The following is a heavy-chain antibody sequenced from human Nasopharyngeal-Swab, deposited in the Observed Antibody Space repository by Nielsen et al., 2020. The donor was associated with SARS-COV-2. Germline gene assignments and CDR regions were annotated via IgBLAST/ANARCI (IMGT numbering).Heavy chain of an antibody. CDR2: SRDKANGYTT. CDR3: TCAPETTTHPAY. V-gene: IGHV3-72*01. J-gene: IGHJ4*02. D-gene: IGHD4-17*01. CDR1: GFTFSSYA. Sequence: GESLKISCAASGFTFSSYAMSWVRQAPGKGLEWVGRSRDKANGYTTEYAASVKGRFTISRDDSKNSLYMQMNSLQTEDTAVYYCTCAPETTTHPAYWGQGTLVTVSS.